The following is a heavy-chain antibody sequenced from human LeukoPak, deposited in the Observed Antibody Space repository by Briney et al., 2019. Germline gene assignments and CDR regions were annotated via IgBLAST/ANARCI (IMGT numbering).Heavy chain of an antibody. V-gene: IGHV4-39*01. CDR2: IYYSGST. Sequence: SETLSLTCTVSGGSISSSSYYWGWIRQPPGKGLEWIGSIYYSGSTYYNPSLKSRVTISVDTSKNQFSLKLSSVTAADTAVYYCARHSGGWLYYFDYWGQGTLVTVSS. CDR3: ARHSGGWLYYFDY. CDR1: GGSISSSSYY. D-gene: IGHD2-15*01. J-gene: IGHJ4*02.